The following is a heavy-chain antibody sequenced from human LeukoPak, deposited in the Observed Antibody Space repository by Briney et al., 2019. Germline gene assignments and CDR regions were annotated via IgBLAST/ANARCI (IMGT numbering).Heavy chain of an antibody. CDR2: ISWDGGST. J-gene: IGHJ4*02. CDR3: AKDIDRDCSGGSCFSGFDY. D-gene: IGHD2-15*01. CDR1: GFTFDDYA. V-gene: IGHV3-43D*03. Sequence: GGSLRLSCAASGFTFDDYAMHWVRQAPGKGLEWVSLISWDGGSTYYADSVKGRFTISRDNSKNSLYLQMNSLRAEDTALYYCAKDIDRDCSGGSCFSGFDYWGQGTLVTVSS.